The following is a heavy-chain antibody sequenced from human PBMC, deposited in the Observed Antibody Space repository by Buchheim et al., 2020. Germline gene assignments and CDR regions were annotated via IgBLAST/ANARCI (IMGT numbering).Heavy chain of an antibody. D-gene: IGHD5-18*01. CDR1: GYTFTSYY. CDR2: IIPIFGTA. Sequence: QVQLVQSGAEVKKPGASVKVSCKASGYTFTSYYMHWVRQAPGQGLEWMGGIIPIFGTANYAQKFQGRVTITADESTSTAYMELSSLRSEDTAVYYCARGIHSDVDTEINGMDVWGQGT. CDR3: ARGIHSDVDTEINGMDV. J-gene: IGHJ6*02. V-gene: IGHV1-69*01.